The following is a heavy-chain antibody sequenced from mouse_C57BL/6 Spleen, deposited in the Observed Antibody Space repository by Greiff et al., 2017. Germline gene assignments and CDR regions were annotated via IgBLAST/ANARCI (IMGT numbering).Heavy chain of an antibody. Sequence: VKLVESGPGLVAPSQSLSITCTVSGFSFTSYGVDWVRQPPGKGLEWLGVIWGGGSTNYNSALMSRLSIRKNNSKCQVFLNMNSLQTDDTAMYYCAKEGGYYGYAMDYWGQGTSVTVSS. CDR3: AKEGGYYGYAMDY. CDR2: IWGGGST. CDR1: GFSFTSYG. V-gene: IGHV2-9*01. D-gene: IGHD2-3*01. J-gene: IGHJ4*01.